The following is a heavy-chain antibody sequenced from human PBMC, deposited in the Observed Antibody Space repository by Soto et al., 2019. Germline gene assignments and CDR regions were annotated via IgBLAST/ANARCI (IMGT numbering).Heavy chain of an antibody. D-gene: IGHD2-15*01. V-gene: IGHV4-61*01. CDR1: GGSVSSGSYY. CDR3: AGRSRVLAATDY. J-gene: IGHJ4*02. Sequence: SETLSLTCTVSGGSVSSGSYYWSWIRQPPGKGLEWIGYIYYSGSTNYNPSLKSRVTISVDTSKNQFSLKLSSVTAADTAVYYCAGRSRVLAATDYWGQGTLVTVSS. CDR2: IYYSGST.